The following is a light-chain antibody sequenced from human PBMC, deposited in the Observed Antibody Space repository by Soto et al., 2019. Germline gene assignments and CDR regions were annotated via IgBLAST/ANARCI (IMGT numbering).Light chain of an antibody. CDR2: EVT. CDR1: SSDVGGYNF. Sequence: QSVLTQPASVSGSPGQSITISCTGTSSDVGGYNFVSWYQQHPGKAPKLIIYEVTDRPSGVSNRFSGSKSGNTASLTISGLQAEDEADYYCSSYTTIKTVVFGGGTKVTVL. CDR3: SSYTTIKTVV. J-gene: IGLJ2*01. V-gene: IGLV2-14*01.